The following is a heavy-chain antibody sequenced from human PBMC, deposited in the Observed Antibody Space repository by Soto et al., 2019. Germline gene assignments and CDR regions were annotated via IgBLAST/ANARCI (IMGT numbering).Heavy chain of an antibody. D-gene: IGHD3-16*01. CDR2: ITSKPDNYAT. CDR1: GFSFSGST. J-gene: IGHJ1*01. V-gene: IGHV3-73*01. CDR3: TRSYENNAYYFDH. Sequence: PGASLKISCAASGFSFSGSTMHWVRQASGKGLEWVGHITSKPDNYATVYAASVKGRFSISRDDSMNTAFLQMNSLKSEDTAVYYCTRSYENNAYYFDHWGQGTLVTVSS.